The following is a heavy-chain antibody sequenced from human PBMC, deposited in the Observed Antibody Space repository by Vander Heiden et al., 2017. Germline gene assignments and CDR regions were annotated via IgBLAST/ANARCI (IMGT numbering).Heavy chain of an antibody. D-gene: IGHD3-3*01. J-gene: IGHJ4*02. CDR1: GFTFSSYA. CDR2: ISGSGGST. Sequence: EVQLLESGGGLVQPGGSLRLSCAASGFTFSSYAMSWVRQAPGKGLEWVAAISGSGGSTYYADSVKGRFTISRDNSKNTLYLQMNSLRAEDTAVYYCAKVYDFWSGPIDYWGQGTLVTVSS. CDR3: AKVYDFWSGPIDY. V-gene: IGHV3-23*01.